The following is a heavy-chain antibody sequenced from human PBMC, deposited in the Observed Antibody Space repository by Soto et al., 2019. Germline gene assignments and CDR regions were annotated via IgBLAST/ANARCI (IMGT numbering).Heavy chain of an antibody. CDR2: IYYSGSK. V-gene: IGHV4-30-4*01. CDR1: GDSINNGDCY. CDR3: AREKEDDSGDYNAFDI. J-gene: IGHJ3*02. Sequence: PSETVSLTCTVSGDSINNGDCYWSWLRQLPGKGLEWIGYIYYSGSKYYNPSLKSRVSMSVDTSKNHFSLNLTSVTAADTAVYYCAREKEDDSGDYNAFDIWGQGTVVTVSS. D-gene: IGHD4-17*01.